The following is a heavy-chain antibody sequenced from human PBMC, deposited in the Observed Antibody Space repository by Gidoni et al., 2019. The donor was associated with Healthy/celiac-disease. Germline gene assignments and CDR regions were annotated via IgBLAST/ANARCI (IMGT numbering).Heavy chain of an antibody. CDR3: ARDWAHSGYETYYFDY. J-gene: IGHJ4*02. D-gene: IGHD5-12*01. CDR1: GGNFSSYA. V-gene: IGHV1-69*01. CDR2: IIPIFGTA. Sequence: QVQLVQSGAEVKKPWSSVKVSCKASGGNFSSYAISWVRQAPGQGLEWMGGIIPIFGTANYAQKYQGRVTITADESTSTAYMELSSLRSEDTAVYYCARDWAHSGYETYYFDYWGQGTLVTVSS.